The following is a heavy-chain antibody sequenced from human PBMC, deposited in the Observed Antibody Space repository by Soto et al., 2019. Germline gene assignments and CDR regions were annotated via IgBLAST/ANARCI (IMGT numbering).Heavy chain of an antibody. CDR1: GGSFSGHS. Sequence: PSETLSLTCAVYGGSFSGHSWTWIRQSPGKGLEWIGDINHSGRVNYSPSLKSRVTISLDTSKNQFSLTLSAVTAADTAMYYCSTRAYDTNAYYRFDPRCQATLVTGFS. CDR3: STRAYDTNAYYRFDP. V-gene: IGHV4-34*01. CDR2: INHSGRV. D-gene: IGHD3-22*01. J-gene: IGHJ5*01.